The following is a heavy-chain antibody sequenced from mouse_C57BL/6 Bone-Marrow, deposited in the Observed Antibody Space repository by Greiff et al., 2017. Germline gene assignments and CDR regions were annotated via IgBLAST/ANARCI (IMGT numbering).Heavy chain of an antibody. V-gene: IGHV5-4*01. D-gene: IGHD1-1*01. CDR2: ISDGGSYT. Sequence: EVKLVESGGGLVKPGGSLKLSCAASGFTFSSYAMSWVRQTPEKRLEWVATISDGGSYTYYPDNVKGRSTISRDNAKNNLYLQMSHLKAEDTAMYYCARDYYGSSYGAYWGQGTLVTVSA. CDR3: ARDYYGSSYGAY. CDR1: GFTFSSYA. J-gene: IGHJ3*01.